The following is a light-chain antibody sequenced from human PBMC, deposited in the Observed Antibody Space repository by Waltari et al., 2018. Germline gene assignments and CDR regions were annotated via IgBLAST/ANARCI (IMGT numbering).Light chain of an antibody. CDR3: QKYDISPFT. CDR1: QGISNY. V-gene: IGKV1-27*01. CDR2: AAS. J-gene: IGKJ3*01. Sequence: DIQMTQSPSSLSASVGDRVTITCRASQGISNYLAWYKQKAGKVPKLLISAASTLQSGVPSRFSGSGSRTDFTLTISSLQPEDVAIYYCQKYDISPFTFGPGTKVHI.